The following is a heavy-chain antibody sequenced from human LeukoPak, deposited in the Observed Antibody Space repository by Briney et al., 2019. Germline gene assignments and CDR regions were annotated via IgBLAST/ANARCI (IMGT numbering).Heavy chain of an antibody. V-gene: IGHV3-23*01. CDR2: ISGSGGGT. Sequence: GGSLRLSCAASGFTVSSNYMNWVRQAPGKGLEWVSGISGSGGGTYYADSVEGRFTISRDISKNTLYLQLNSLRAEDTAVYFCARDLRTLDAFDVWGQGTMVSVSS. CDR1: GFTVSSNY. J-gene: IGHJ3*01. CDR3: ARDLRTLDAFDV.